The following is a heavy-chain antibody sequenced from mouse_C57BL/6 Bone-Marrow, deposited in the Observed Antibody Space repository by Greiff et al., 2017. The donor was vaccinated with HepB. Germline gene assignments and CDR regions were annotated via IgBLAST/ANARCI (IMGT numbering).Heavy chain of an antibody. D-gene: IGHD2-2*01. V-gene: IGHV5-6*02. CDR3: ARYGYDSAWFAY. CDR1: GFTFSSYG. J-gene: IGHJ3*01. Sequence: DVMLVESGGDLVKPGGSLKLSCAASGFTFSSYGMSWVRQTPDKRLEWVATISSGGSYTYYPDSVKGRFTISRDNAKNTLYLQMSSLTSEDTAMYYCARYGYDSAWFAYWGQGTLVTVSA. CDR2: ISSGGSYT.